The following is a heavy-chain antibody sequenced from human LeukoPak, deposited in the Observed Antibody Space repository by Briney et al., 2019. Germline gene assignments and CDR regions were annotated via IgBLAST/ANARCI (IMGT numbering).Heavy chain of an antibody. CDR3: ATGGSCSGGSCYSGSWFDP. D-gene: IGHD2-15*01. CDR1: GYSFTSYW. CDR2: IDPSDSYT. V-gene: IGHV5-10-1*01. Sequence: GESLRISCKGSGYSFTSYWISWVRQMPGKGLEWMGRIDPSDSYTNHSPSFQGHVTISADKSISTAYLQWSSLKASDTAMYYCATGGSCSGGSCYSGSWFDPWGQGTLVTVSS. J-gene: IGHJ5*02.